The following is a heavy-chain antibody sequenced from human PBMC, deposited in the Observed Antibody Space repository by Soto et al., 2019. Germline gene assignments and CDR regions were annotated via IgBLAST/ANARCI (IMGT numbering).Heavy chain of an antibody. V-gene: IGHV1-46*01. J-gene: IGHJ4*02. Sequence: ASVKVSCKASGYTFTSYYMHWVRQAPGQGLEWMGIINPSGGSTSYAQKFQGRVTMTRDTSTSTVYIELSSLRSEDTAVYYCARALYDGSGYYYVRDDNFDYWGQGTLVTVSS. CDR1: GYTFTSYY. D-gene: IGHD3-22*01. CDR3: ARALYDGSGYYYVRDDNFDY. CDR2: INPSGGST.